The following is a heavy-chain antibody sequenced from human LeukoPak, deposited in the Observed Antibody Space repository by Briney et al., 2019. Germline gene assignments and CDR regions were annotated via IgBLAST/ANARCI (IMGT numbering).Heavy chain of an antibody. D-gene: IGHD3-10*01. CDR3: ARRDRRITMVRGKFDP. V-gene: IGHV4-34*01. CDR2: INHSGST. J-gene: IGHJ5*02. CDR1: GGSFSGYY. Sequence: PSETLSLTCAVYGGSFSGYYWSWIRQPPGKGLEWIGEINHSGSTNYNPSLKSRVTISVDTSKNQFSLKLSSVTAADTAVYYCARRDRRITMVRGKFDPWGQGTLVTVSS.